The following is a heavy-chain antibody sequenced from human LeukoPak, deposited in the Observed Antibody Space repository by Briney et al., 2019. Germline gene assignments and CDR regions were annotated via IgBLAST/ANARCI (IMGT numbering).Heavy chain of an antibody. D-gene: IGHD2-15*01. CDR3: ARTSHKGYCSGGSCYKPGYDAFDI. Sequence: GGSLRLSCAASGFTVRSNYMSWVRQAPGKGLEWVSGIYSGGSTYYADSVKGRFTISRDNSKNTLYLQMNSLRAEDTAVYYCARTSHKGYCSGGSCYKPGYDAFDIWGQGTMVTVSS. V-gene: IGHV3-53*01. J-gene: IGHJ3*02. CDR1: GFTVRSNY. CDR2: IYSGGST.